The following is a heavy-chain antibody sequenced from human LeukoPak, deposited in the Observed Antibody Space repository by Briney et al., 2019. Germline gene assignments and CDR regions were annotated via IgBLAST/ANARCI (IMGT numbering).Heavy chain of an antibody. Sequence: GASVKVSCKASVGTFSSYAISWVRQAPGQGLEWMGGIIPIFGTANYAQKFQGRVTITADKSTSTAYMELSSLRSEDTAVYYCARVSTVVTNYYYYYMDVWGKGTTVTVSS. CDR1: VGTFSSYA. J-gene: IGHJ6*03. CDR3: ARVSTVVTNYYYYYMDV. CDR2: IIPIFGTA. V-gene: IGHV1-69*06. D-gene: IGHD4-23*01.